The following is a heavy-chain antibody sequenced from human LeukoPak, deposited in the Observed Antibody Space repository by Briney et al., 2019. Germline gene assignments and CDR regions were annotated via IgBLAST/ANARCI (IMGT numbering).Heavy chain of an antibody. J-gene: IGHJ4*02. Sequence: PGGFLRLSCAASGFTFSSYWMHWVRQAPGKGLVWVSRINIDGSSTSYADSVKGRFTISRDNAKNTLYLQMNSLRAEDTAVYYCARGYYDSSGYPGDWGQGTLVTVSS. CDR1: GFTFSSYW. V-gene: IGHV3-74*01. D-gene: IGHD3-22*01. CDR2: INIDGSST. CDR3: ARGYYDSSGYPGD.